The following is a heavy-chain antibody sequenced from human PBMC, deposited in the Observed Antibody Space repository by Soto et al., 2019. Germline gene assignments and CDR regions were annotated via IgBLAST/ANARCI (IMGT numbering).Heavy chain of an antibody. CDR3: ARRGMSVDSYDP. D-gene: IGHD5-18*01. CDR2: IHYSGST. CDR1: GGSISISTHY. J-gene: IGHJ5*02. V-gene: IGHV4-39*01. Sequence: QLQLQESGPGVVKASDTLSLTCAVSGGSISISTHYWGWIHQPPGKGLEWIGIIHYSGSTYYNPSLKSRVNIAIDTSNNQFSLRLTSVTAADRAVYYCARRGMSVDSYDPWGQGTLVTVSS.